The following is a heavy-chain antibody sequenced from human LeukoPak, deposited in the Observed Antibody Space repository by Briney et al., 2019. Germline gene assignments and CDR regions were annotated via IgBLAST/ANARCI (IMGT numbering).Heavy chain of an antibody. V-gene: IGHV3-11*04. J-gene: IGHJ4*02. D-gene: IGHD1-26*01. Sequence: LSLTCTVSGVSVGSGDYFWSWIRQAPGKGLEWVSYISSSGSTIYYADSVKGRFTISRDNAKNSLYLQMNSLRAEDTAVYYCATPTRGVSGPDYWGQGTLVTVSS. CDR1: GVSVGSGDYF. CDR2: ISSSGSTI. CDR3: ATPTRGVSGPDY.